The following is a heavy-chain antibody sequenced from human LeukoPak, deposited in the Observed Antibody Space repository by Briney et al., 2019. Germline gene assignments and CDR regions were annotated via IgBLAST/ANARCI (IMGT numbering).Heavy chain of an antibody. V-gene: IGHV1-18*01. CDR3: AKSKGVVAATLFDY. J-gene: IGHJ4*02. Sequence: ASVKVSCKASGYTFTSYGISWVRQAPGQGLEWMGWISAYNGNTNYAQKLQGRVTMTTDTSTSTAYMELRSLRSDDTAVYYCAKSKGVVAATLFDYWGQGTLVTVSS. CDR2: ISAYNGNT. CDR1: GYTFTSYG. D-gene: IGHD2-15*01.